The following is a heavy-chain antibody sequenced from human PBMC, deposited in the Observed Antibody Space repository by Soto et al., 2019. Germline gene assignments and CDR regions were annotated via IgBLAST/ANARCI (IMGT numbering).Heavy chain of an antibody. J-gene: IGHJ4*02. CDR1: GGTFSSYR. CDR2: TVPIYRTA. CDR3: VRDSGVKLSSS. V-gene: IGHV1-69*01. D-gene: IGHD6-13*01. Sequence: QVQLVQSGAEVKKPGSSVKVSCKASGGTFSSYRINWVRQAPGQGLEWVGGTVPIYRTADYAQKFQGRVTITADESARTSFMELRSLKSQATAVYYFVRDSGVKLSSSWGQGSRVPVSS.